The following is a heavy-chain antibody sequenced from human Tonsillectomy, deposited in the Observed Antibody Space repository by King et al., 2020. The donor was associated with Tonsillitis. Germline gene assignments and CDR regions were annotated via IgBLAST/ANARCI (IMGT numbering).Heavy chain of an antibody. CDR1: GFTFGDYS. J-gene: IGHJ4*02. CDR3: PGGLVASGAYPYNFPF. CDR2: ISSKAYGGTA. V-gene: IGHV3-49*03. D-gene: IGHD1-20*01. Sequence: DVQLVESGGGLVQPGRSLRLSCKASGFTFGDYSMSWFRQAPGKGLEWVGFISSKAYGGTAEYAASVTGRFTISRDDSKSIAYLQMNSLKTEDTAVYYCPGGLVASGAYPYNFPFWGQETLVTVSS.